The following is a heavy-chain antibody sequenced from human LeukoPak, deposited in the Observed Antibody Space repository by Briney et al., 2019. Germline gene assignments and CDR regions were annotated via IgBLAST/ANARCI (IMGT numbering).Heavy chain of an antibody. D-gene: IGHD6-19*01. Sequence: GGSLRLSCVASGFSLSSYSMNWVRQAPGKGLEWISFMHSSGGIIFYAESVKGRFTISRDNAKNALYLQMNSLKADDTAVYYCTRAYSSGWYSFDYWGQGTLVTVSS. CDR2: MHSSGGII. J-gene: IGHJ4*02. CDR1: GFSLSSYS. V-gene: IGHV3-48*04. CDR3: TRAYSSGWYSFDY.